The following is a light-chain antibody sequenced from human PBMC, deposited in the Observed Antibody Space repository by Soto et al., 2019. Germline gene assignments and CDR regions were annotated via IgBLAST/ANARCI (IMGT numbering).Light chain of an antibody. Sequence: QSVLTQPPSASGSPGQSVTISCTGTTSDVGGYDFVSWYQQHPGKAPKLMIYEVTKRPSGVPDRFSGSKSGNTASLTVSGLQAEDEADYYCSSYAGYNNCVVFGGGTKLTVL. CDR2: EVT. V-gene: IGLV2-8*01. J-gene: IGLJ2*01. CDR3: SSYAGYNNCVV. CDR1: TSDVGGYDF.